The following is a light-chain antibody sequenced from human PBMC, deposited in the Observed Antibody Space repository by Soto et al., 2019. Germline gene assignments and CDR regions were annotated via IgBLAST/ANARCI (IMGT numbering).Light chain of an antibody. CDR1: SGSIASNY. J-gene: IGLJ2*01. CDR3: QSYDSSNHVV. V-gene: IGLV6-57*03. CDR2: EDN. Sequence: NFMLTQPHSVSGSPGKTVTISCTRSSGSIASNYVQWYQQRPGSAPPTVIYEDNQRPPGVPGRFSGSIDSSSNSASLTISGLKTEDEADYYCQSYDSSNHVVFGGGTKVTVL.